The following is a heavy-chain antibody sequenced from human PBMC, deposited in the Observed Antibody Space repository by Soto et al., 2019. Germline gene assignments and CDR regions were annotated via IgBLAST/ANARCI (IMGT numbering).Heavy chain of an antibody. CDR2: ISGSGGST. CDR1: GFTFSSYA. Sequence: GGSLRLSCAASGFTFSSYAMSWVRQAPGKGLEWVSAISGSGGSTYYADSVKGRFTISRDNSKNTLYLQMNSLRAEDTAVYYCAKVRADFWSGYYDFDYWGQGTLVTVSS. V-gene: IGHV3-23*01. CDR3: AKVRADFWSGYYDFDY. J-gene: IGHJ4*02. D-gene: IGHD3-3*01.